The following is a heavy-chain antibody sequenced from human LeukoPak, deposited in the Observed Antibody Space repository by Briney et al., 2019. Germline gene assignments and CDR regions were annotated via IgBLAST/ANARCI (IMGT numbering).Heavy chain of an antibody. V-gene: IGHV3-30*04. Sequence: GGSLRLSCAASGFTFSSYAMHWVRQAPGKGLEWVAVISYDGSNKYYADSVKGRFTISRDNAKNSLYLQMNSLRAEDTAVYHCARGGRIAAAGRRYYYYYMDVWGKGTTVTVSS. D-gene: IGHD6-13*01. CDR1: GFTFSSYA. CDR2: ISYDGSNK. J-gene: IGHJ6*03. CDR3: ARGGRIAAAGRRYYYYYMDV.